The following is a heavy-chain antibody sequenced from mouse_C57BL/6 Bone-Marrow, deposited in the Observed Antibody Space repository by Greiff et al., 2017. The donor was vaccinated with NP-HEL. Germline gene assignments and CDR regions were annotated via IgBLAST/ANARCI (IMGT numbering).Heavy chain of an antibody. CDR1: GFNIKNTY. J-gene: IGHJ2*01. CDR2: IDPANGNT. CDR3: AMALVRQYYFDY. D-gene: IGHD1-1*01. Sequence: EVKLQESVAELVRPGASVKLSCTASGFNIKNTYMHWVKQRPEQGLEWIGRIDPANGNTKYAPKFQGKATITADTSSNTAYLQRSSLTSEDTAIYYCAMALVRQYYFDYWGQGTTLTVSS. V-gene: IGHV14-3*01.